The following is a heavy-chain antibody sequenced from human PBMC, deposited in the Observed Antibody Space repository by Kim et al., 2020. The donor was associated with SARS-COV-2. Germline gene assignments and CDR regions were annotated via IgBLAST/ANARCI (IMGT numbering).Heavy chain of an antibody. CDR1: GFTFTNGS. CDR2: IRNRDDSGEE. Sequence: GGSLRLSCRASGFTFTNGSMSWVRQAPGTGLEWIARIRNRDDSGEEDYAAHVQGRFTISKYDSRHMVYLKMSDLATTDTAVYYCTTAGGRFRLYA. J-gene: IGHJ3*01. D-gene: IGHD1-26*01. V-gene: IGHV3-15*01. CDR3: TTAGGRFRLYA.